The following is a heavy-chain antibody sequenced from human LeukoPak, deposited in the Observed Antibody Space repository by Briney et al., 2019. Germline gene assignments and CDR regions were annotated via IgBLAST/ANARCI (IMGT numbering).Heavy chain of an antibody. CDR1: GLSLNSYR. J-gene: IGHJ4*02. D-gene: IGHD6-6*01. Sequence: GGSLTLSCSAWGLSLNSYRMNWVRQPAGRGRDWVASISSNNGYIYYADSVKGRFTISRDNGENSLHLQMNSLRAEDAAVYYCARDLGTRKSIAFADWGQGTLVTVSS. CDR3: ARDLGTRKSIAFAD. V-gene: IGHV3-21*01. CDR2: ISSNNGYI.